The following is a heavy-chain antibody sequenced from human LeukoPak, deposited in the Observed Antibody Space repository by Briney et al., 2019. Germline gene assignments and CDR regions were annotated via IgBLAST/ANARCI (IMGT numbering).Heavy chain of an antibody. CDR3: AGEQRSGGHAFDI. CDR1: GYTFTSYG. V-gene: IGHV1-18*01. CDR2: IRAYNGNT. J-gene: IGHJ3*02. D-gene: IGHD3-16*01. Sequence: ASVKVSCKASGYTFTSYGISWVRQAPGQGLEWMGWIRAYNGNTNYAQKLQGRVTMTTDTSTSTAYMEVRRLRSDDTAVYYCAGEQRSGGHAFDIWGEGTMVTVSS.